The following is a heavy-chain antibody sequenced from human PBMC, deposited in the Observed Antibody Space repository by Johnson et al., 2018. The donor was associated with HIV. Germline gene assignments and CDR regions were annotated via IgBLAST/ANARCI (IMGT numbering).Heavy chain of an antibody. CDR2: IFFDGSNA. J-gene: IGHJ3*01. CDR3: ARDYRFRSFSSSREAFDV. D-gene: IGHD2-2*01. CDR1: GFMFDGYA. V-gene: IGHV3-30*04. Sequence: QVQLVESGGGVVQPGRSLRLSCAASGFMFDGYAMHWVRQAPGKGLEWVAVIFFDGSNAYYSDSVKGRFTISRDNAKNTVYLQMNSLRGEDTAAYYCARDYRFRSFSSSREAFDVWGQGTMVTVSS.